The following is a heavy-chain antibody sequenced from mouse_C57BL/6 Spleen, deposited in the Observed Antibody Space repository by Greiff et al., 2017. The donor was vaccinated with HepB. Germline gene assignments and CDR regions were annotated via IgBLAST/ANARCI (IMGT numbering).Heavy chain of an antibody. Sequence: EVQLQQSGAELVRPGASVKLSCTASGFNIKDDYMHWVKQRPEQGQEWIGWIDPENGDTEYASKFQGKATITADTSSNTAYLQLSSLTSEDTAVYYCTTGGAWFAYWGQGTLVTVSA. CDR2: IDPENGDT. CDR1: GFNIKDDY. CDR3: TTGGAWFAY. V-gene: IGHV14-4*01. J-gene: IGHJ3*01.